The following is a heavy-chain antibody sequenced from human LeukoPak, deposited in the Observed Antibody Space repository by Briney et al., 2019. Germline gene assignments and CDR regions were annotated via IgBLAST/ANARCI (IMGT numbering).Heavy chain of an antibody. CDR3: AKRVPDY. V-gene: IGHV3-23*01. CDR2: ISGSGDRT. CDR1: GFTFSNYG. Sequence: GGSLRLSCAASGFTFSNYGMNWVRQAPGKGLEWVSGISGSGDRTYYADSVKGRFTISRDNSKNTLHLQMNNLRAEDTAVYYCAKRVPDYWGQGTLVTVSS. J-gene: IGHJ4*02.